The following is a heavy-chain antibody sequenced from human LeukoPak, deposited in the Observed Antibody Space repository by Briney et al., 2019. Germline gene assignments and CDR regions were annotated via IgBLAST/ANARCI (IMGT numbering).Heavy chain of an antibody. Sequence: SVKVSCKASGGTFSSYAISWVRQAPGQGLEWMGRIIPIFGTANYAQKFQGRVTITTDESTSTAYMELSSLRSEDTAVYYCARDQEGFGVVIIPRYFDYWGQGTLVTVSS. CDR1: GGTFSSYA. CDR3: ARDQEGFGVVIIPRYFDY. D-gene: IGHD3-3*01. J-gene: IGHJ4*02. V-gene: IGHV1-69*05. CDR2: IIPIFGTA.